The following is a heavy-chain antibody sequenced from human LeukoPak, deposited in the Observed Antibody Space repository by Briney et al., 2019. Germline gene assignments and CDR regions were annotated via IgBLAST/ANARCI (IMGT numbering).Heavy chain of an antibody. Sequence: SCKASGYTFTSYAMHWVRQAPGKGLEWVAVISYDGSNKYGDSVKGRFTISRDNSKNTLYLQMNSLRAEDTAVYYCAKSDLNYGGNPDYWGQGALVTVSS. CDR1: GYTFTSYA. V-gene: IGHV3-30*18. D-gene: IGHD4-23*01. CDR2: ISYDGSNK. CDR3: AKSDLNYGGNPDY. J-gene: IGHJ4*02.